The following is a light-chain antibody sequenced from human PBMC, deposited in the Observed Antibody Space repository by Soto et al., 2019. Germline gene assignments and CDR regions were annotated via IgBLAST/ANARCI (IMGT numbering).Light chain of an antibody. Sequence: EIALTQSPGTLSLSPGERATLSCRASQSVSSSYLAWYQQKPGQAPRLLIYGASSRATGIPDRFSGSGSGTAFTLTISRLEPEDFAVYYCQQYGSSPPITFGQGTRLEIK. CDR1: QSVSSSY. V-gene: IGKV3-20*01. J-gene: IGKJ5*01. CDR3: QQYGSSPPIT. CDR2: GAS.